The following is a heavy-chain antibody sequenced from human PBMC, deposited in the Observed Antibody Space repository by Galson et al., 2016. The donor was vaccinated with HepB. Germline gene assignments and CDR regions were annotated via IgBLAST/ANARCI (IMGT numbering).Heavy chain of an antibody. Sequence: SETLSLTCAVSGGSISSNNWWTWVRLPPEKGLEWIGEIYRSGGTNYSPSLKSRVTISLDKSKNQFSLKLTSVTAADTAVYYCARLGRLNYESSGDVFDDWGQGTLVAVSS. D-gene: IGHD3-22*01. CDR3: ARLGRLNYESSGDVFDD. V-gene: IGHV4-4*02. CDR1: GGSISSNNW. J-gene: IGHJ4*02. CDR2: IYRSGGT.